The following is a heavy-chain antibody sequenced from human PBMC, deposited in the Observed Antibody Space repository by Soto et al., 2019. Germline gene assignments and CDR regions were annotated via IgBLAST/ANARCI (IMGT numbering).Heavy chain of an antibody. V-gene: IGHV4-4*07. Sequence: LSLTCSVSAGSISTYHWSWIRQPAGKGLEWIGRIYYTGSTDYNPSLKSRVTMSVDTSKNQFSLKVSSVTAADTAVYYCARDCSGGACYPASFDYWGQGTQVTVSS. CDR1: AGSISTYH. J-gene: IGHJ4*02. CDR2: IYYTGST. CDR3: ARDCSGGACYPASFDY. D-gene: IGHD2-15*01.